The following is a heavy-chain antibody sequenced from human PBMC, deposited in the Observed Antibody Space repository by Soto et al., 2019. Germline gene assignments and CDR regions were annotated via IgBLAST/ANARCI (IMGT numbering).Heavy chain of an antibody. J-gene: IGHJ5*02. D-gene: IGHD2-21*01. V-gene: IGHV1-69*08. Sequence: QVQLVQSGAEVKKPGSSVKVSCKASGGTFSSYTISWVRQAPGQGLEWMGRIIPILGIANYEQKFQGRVTITADKSTSKAYKQMSSLRSEDTAVYYCAREGVGMATTWGQGTLLTVAS. CDR2: IIPILGIA. CDR1: GGTFSSYT. CDR3: AREGVGMATT.